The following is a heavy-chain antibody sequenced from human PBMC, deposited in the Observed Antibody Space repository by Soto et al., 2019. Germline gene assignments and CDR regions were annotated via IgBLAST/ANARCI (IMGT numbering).Heavy chain of an antibody. Sequence: QIQLVQSGAEVKEPGASVKVSCRASGYTFTSSGISWVRQAPGQGPEWMGWISNYNGNTNSAQKFQDRVTMTTDTSTSTAYMELRSLRSDDTAVYFCAGAASEHYDSQYFHHWGQGTLVTVSS. CDR1: GYTFTSSG. CDR3: AGAASEHYDSQYFHH. V-gene: IGHV1-18*04. J-gene: IGHJ1*01. CDR2: ISNYNGNT. D-gene: IGHD3-22*01.